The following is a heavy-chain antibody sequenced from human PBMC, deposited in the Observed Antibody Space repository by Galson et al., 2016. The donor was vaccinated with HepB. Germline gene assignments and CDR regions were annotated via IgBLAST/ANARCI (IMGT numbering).Heavy chain of an antibody. CDR3: AKDHISIGYSYGNGHGMDV. D-gene: IGHD5-18*01. Sequence: SLRLSCAGSGFTFSRSGLNWVRQAPGKGLQWVSYISSSVSTIYYADSVKGRFTISRDNAKNSVYLQMHSLRDDDTAVYYCAKDHISIGYSYGNGHGMDVWGQGTTVTVSS. V-gene: IGHV3-48*02. J-gene: IGHJ6*02. CDR2: ISSSVSTI. CDR1: GFTFSRSG.